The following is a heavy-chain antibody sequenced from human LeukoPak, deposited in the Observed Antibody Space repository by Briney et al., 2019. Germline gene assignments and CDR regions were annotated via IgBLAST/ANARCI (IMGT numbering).Heavy chain of an antibody. CDR2: ISYSGRT. V-gene: IGHV4-39*02. Sequence: TSETLSLSCTVSGGSISSSNKYWGWIGQSPGKGLEWFVSISYSGRTHYNPSLKSRVSISLDTSNNHFSLKLASVTAADTSVFYCARLVGVTDYFDYWGQGTLVTVSS. CDR1: GGSISSSNKY. D-gene: IGHD1-26*01. J-gene: IGHJ4*02. CDR3: ARLVGVTDYFDY.